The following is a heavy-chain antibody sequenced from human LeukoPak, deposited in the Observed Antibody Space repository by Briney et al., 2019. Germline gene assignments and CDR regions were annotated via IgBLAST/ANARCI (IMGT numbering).Heavy chain of an antibody. CDR1: GGSISSYY. D-gene: IGHD2-21*01. J-gene: IGHJ4*02. CDR2: IYYSGST. V-gene: IGHV4-59*01. Sequence: SETLSLTCTVPGGSISSYYWSWTRQPPGKGLEWIGYIYYSGSTNYNPSLKSRVTISVDTSKNQFSLKLSSVTAADTAVYYCASGWLFVDYWGQGTLVTVSS. CDR3: ASGWLFVDY.